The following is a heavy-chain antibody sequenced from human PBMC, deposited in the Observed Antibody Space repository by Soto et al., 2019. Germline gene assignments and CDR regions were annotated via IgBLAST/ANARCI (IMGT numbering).Heavy chain of an antibody. CDR1: GFVFKDYA. CDR3: ARLSGDHSAFFSYGMDA. CDR2: INSDGTIS. D-gene: IGHD2-21*01. V-gene: IGHV3-74*01. J-gene: IGHJ6*02. Sequence: PGGSLRLSCTGSGFVFKDYAMHWVRQAPGKGLEWVSGINSDGTISSYADSVKGRFTISRDNARNTLSLQMNSLRADDTAVYYCARLSGDHSAFFSYGMDAWGQGTTVTVSS.